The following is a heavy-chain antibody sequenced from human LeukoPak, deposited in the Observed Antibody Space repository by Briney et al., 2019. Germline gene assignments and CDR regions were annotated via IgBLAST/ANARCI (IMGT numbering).Heavy chain of an antibody. V-gene: IGHV3-43*02. J-gene: IGHJ4*02. D-gene: IGHD1-14*01. Sequence: GGSLRLSCAASGFTFDDYAMHWVRQAPGKGLEWVSLITGDGGSTYYADSVKGRFTISRDNSKNSPYLQMYSLRSEDTALYYCARTGNFDYWGQGTPVTVSS. CDR1: GFTFDDYA. CDR2: ITGDGGST. CDR3: ARTGNFDY.